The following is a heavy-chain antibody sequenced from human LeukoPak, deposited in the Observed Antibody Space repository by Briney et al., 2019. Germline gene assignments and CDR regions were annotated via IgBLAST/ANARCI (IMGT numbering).Heavy chain of an antibody. CDR3: ARDDGSYYAFDI. CDR1: GYTFTSYG. CDR2: ISAYNGNT. J-gene: IGHJ3*02. D-gene: IGHD1-26*01. V-gene: IGHV1-18*01. Sequence: ASVNVSCKASGYTFTSYGISWVRQTPGQGLEWMGWISAYNGNTNYTQKLQGRVTMTTDTSTSTAYMELRSLRSDDTAVYYCARDDGSYYAFDIWGQGTMVTVSS.